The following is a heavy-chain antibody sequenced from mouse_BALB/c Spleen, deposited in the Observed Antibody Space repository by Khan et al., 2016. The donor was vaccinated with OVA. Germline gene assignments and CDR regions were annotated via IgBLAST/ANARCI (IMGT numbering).Heavy chain of an antibody. CDR2: IWSDGRT. CDR3: ARHQFPLSMDS. J-gene: IGHJ4*01. V-gene: IGHV2-6-2*01. CDR1: GFSLTSYA. Sequence: VKLMESGPDLVAPSQSLSITCTVSGFSLTSYAIHWVSQPPGKGLEWLVVIWSDGRTTYNSALKSRLSISKDNSKSQVFLKINSLQTDDTAMYYCARHQFPLSMDSWGQGTSVTVSS.